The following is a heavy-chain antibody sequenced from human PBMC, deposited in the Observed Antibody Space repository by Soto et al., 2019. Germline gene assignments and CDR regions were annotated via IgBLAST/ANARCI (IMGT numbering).Heavy chain of an antibody. CDR3: AKDPVPQLLPSWWFDP. J-gene: IGHJ5*02. CDR2: ISGAGGNT. Sequence: EVQLLESGGGLVQPGVSLSLSCAASGFAFGAYAMTWVRQAPGKGLEWVSVISGAGGNTYYADSVKGRFTVSRDNSKKMLYLEMNSLRVEHTAIYYCAKDPVPQLLPSWWFDPWGQGTRVTVSS. CDR1: GFAFGAYA. D-gene: IGHD2-2*01. V-gene: IGHV3-23*01.